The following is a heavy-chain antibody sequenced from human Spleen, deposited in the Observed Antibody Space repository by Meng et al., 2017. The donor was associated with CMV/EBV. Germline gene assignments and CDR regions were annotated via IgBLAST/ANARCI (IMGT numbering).Heavy chain of an antibody. CDR2: INPNSGGT. J-gene: IGHJ5*02. CDR1: GGTFSRYT. Sequence: KASGGTFSRYTVAWVRQAPGQGLEWMGWINPNSGGTNYSQKFQGRVTMTRDTSISTAYMELSRLRSDDTAVYYCARDLRDPDNWFDPWGQGTLVTVSS. CDR3: ARDLRDPDNWFDP. V-gene: IGHV1-2*02.